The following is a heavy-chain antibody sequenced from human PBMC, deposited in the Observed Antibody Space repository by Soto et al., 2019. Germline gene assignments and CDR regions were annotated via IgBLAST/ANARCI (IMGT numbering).Heavy chain of an antibody. CDR3: ANEGGSGCLDV. CDR1: GFTFSSYA. D-gene: IGHD3-10*01. Sequence: QVQLVESGGGVVQPGRSLRLSCAASGFTFSSYAMHWVRQAPGKGLEWVAVISYDGSNKYYADSVKGRFTISRDNSKNTLYLQMNSLRAEDTAVYYGANEGGSGCLDVWGQGTTVTVSS. V-gene: IGHV3-30-3*02. J-gene: IGHJ6*02. CDR2: ISYDGSNK.